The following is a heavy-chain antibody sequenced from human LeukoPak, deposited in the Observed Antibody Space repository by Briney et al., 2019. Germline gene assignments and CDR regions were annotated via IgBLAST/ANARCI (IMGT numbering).Heavy chain of an antibody. CDR3: ARERVVVSRLDY. J-gene: IGHJ4*02. V-gene: IGHV4-39*07. D-gene: IGHD3-22*01. CDR1: GGSISSSSYY. CDR2: IYYSGST. Sequence: PSETLSLTCTVSGGSISSSSYYWGWIRQPPGKGLEWIGSIYYSGSTYYNPSLKSRVTISVDTSKNQFSLKLSSVTAADTAVYYCARERVVVSRLDYWGQGTLVTVSS.